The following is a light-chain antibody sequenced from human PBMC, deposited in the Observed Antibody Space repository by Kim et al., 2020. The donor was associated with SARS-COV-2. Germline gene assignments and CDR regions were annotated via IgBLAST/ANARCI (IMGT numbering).Light chain of an antibody. CDR3: HQSFTTPWT. Sequence: AAVGDRVIMTCRSSQSINRFLSWYQQKPGKAPKIVIYGATILQSGVPSRFSGSGSETEFTLTIISLQPEDFATYFCHQSFTTPWTFGQGTKVDIK. CDR2: GAT. CDR1: QSINRF. V-gene: IGKV1-39*01. J-gene: IGKJ1*01.